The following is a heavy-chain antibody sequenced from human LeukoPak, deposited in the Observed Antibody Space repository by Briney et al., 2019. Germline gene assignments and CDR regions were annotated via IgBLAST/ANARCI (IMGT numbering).Heavy chain of an antibody. D-gene: IGHD2-15*01. CDR1: GYTFTSYA. CDR2: INAGNGNT. CDR3: ARDRRCSGGSCYYWYFDL. Sequence: ASVKVSCKASGYTFTSYAMHWVRQAPGQRLEWMGWINAGNGNTKYSQKFQGRVTITRVTSASTAYMELSSLRSEDTAVYYCARDRRCSGGSCYYWYFDLWGRGTLVTVSS. V-gene: IGHV1-3*01. J-gene: IGHJ2*01.